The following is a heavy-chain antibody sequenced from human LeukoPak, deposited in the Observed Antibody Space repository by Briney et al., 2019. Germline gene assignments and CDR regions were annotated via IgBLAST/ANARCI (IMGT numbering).Heavy chain of an antibody. CDR2: IRHDGSEE. J-gene: IGHJ2*01. CDR3: AGGQGWHFDL. D-gene: IGHD2-15*01. Sequence: GGSLRLSCAASGITFSSLWMSWFRQAPSKGLEWVADIRHDGSEEHYVASVKGRFTISRDNAKLYLQMNSLRAEDTAVYYCAGGQGWHFDLWGLGTLITVSS. CDR1: GITFSSLW. V-gene: IGHV3-7*01.